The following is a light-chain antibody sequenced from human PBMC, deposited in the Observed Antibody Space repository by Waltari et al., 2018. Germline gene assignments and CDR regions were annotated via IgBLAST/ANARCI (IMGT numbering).Light chain of an antibody. CDR1: QRITPW. CDR2: ASS. CDR3: QQADSLPLT. V-gene: IGKV1D-12*01. Sequence: DIQMTQSPSSVSSFVGDTVTITCRASQRITPWLAWYQQKPGRAPKLLIYASSSLQSGVPSRFSGSRSGAEFTLTISSLQPEDFAAYYCQQADSLPLTFGGGTKVEIK. J-gene: IGKJ4*01.